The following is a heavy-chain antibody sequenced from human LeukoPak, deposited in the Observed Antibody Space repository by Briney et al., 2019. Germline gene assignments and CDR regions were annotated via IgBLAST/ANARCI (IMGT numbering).Heavy chain of an antibody. Sequence: GGSLRLSCAASGFTFSSYAMSWVRQAPGKGLEWVSAISGSGGSTYYADSVKGRFTISRDNSKNTLYLQMSSLRAEDTAVYYCAKGRYDSSGYPFDYWGQGTLVTVSS. D-gene: IGHD3-22*01. J-gene: IGHJ4*02. CDR3: AKGRYDSSGYPFDY. V-gene: IGHV3-23*01. CDR2: ISGSGGST. CDR1: GFTFSSYA.